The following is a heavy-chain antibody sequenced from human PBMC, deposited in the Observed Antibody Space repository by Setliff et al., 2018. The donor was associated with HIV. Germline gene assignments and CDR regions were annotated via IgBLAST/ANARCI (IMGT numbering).Heavy chain of an antibody. Sequence: PSETLSLTCTVSGGSISSHYWSWIRQPPGKGLEWIGYINYSGDTSYNPSLKRRVTISVDTSKNQISLKLRSVTAADTAVYYCARGWLQFGWFDPWGQGTLVTVSS. J-gene: IGHJ5*02. CDR1: GGSISSHY. CDR2: INYSGDT. D-gene: IGHD5-12*01. V-gene: IGHV4-59*11. CDR3: ARGWLQFGWFDP.